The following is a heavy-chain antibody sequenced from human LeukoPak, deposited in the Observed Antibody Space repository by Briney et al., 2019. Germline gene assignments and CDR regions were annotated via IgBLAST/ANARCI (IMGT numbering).Heavy chain of an antibody. CDR3: ARGSYGTGI. D-gene: IGHD3-10*01. CDR1: GYTFTDSY. Sequence: ASVKVSCRASGYTFTDSYIHWVRQSPGQGLEWMGWVDPNSGVTTYAQKFQDRLTLTRDTSISTAYMTLNRLTFDDTALYFCARGSYGTGIWGQGTPVTVSS. CDR2: VDPNSGVT. J-gene: IGHJ4*02. V-gene: IGHV1-2*02.